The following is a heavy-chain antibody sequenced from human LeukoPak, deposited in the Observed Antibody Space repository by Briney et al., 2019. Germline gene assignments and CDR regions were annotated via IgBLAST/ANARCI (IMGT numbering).Heavy chain of an antibody. Sequence: PSETLSLTCTVSGGSISSYYWSWIRQPAGKGLEWIGRIYTSGSTNYNPSLKSRVTMSVDTSKNQFSLKLSSVTAADTAVYYCARDRCGGDCYSGRNWFDPWGQGTLVTVSS. J-gene: IGHJ5*02. CDR1: GGSISSYY. CDR2: IYTSGST. D-gene: IGHD2-21*02. V-gene: IGHV4-4*07. CDR3: ARDRCGGDCYSGRNWFDP.